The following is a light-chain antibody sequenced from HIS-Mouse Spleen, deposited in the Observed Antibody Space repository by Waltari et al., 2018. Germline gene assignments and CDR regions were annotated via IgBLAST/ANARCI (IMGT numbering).Light chain of an antibody. CDR3: SSYTSSSTLGV. J-gene: IGLJ3*02. V-gene: IGLV2-14*03. CDR1: SSDVAGSNY. CDR2: DVS. Sequence: QSALTQPASVSGSPGQSITISCTGTSSDVAGSNYASWYQQHPGKAPKLMIYDVSNRPSGVSNRFSGSKSGNTASLTISGLQAEDEADYYCSSYTSSSTLGVFGGGTKLTVL.